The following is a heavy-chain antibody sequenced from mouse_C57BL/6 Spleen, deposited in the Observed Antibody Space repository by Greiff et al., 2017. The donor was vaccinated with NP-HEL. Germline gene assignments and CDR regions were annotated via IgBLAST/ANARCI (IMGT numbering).Heavy chain of an antibody. CDR1: GYTFTDYE. Sequence: QVQLQQSGAELVRPGASVTLSCKASGYTFTDYEMHWVKQTPVHGLEWIGAIDPETGGTDYNQKFKGKAILTADKSSSTAYMQLRSLTSEDSAVYYCTNHYYYGSSDFDYWGQGTTLTVSS. J-gene: IGHJ2*01. V-gene: IGHV1-15*01. CDR2: IDPETGGT. CDR3: TNHYYYGSSDFDY. D-gene: IGHD1-1*01.